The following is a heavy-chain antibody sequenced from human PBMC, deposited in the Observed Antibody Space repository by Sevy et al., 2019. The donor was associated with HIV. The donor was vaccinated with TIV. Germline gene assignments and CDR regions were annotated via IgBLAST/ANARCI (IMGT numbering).Heavy chain of an antibody. CDR3: AKDLEGKRRFGDNYYYGMDV. D-gene: IGHD3-10*01. CDR2: ISGSGGST. J-gene: IGHJ6*02. V-gene: IGHV3-23*01. CDR1: GFTFSSYA. Sequence: GGSLRLSCAASGFTFSSYAMSWVRQAPGKGLEWVSAISGSGGSTYYADSVKGQFTISRDNSKNTLYLQMNSLRAEDTAVYYCAKDLEGKRRFGDNYYYGMDVWGQGTTVTVSS.